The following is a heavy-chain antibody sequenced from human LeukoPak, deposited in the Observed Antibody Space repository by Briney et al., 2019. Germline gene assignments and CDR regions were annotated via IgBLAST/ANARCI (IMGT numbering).Heavy chain of an antibody. J-gene: IGHJ4*02. CDR3: AKDRDSKNGYSGYDYDY. Sequence: PGGSLRLSCAASGFTFSGYAMHWVRQAPGKGLEWVAVISYDGSNKYYADSVRGRFTISRDNSKNTLHLQMNSLRDEDTAVYYCAKDRDSKNGYSGYDYDYWGQGTLVTVSS. CDR2: ISYDGSNK. D-gene: IGHD5-12*01. CDR1: GFTFSGYA. V-gene: IGHV3-30-3*01.